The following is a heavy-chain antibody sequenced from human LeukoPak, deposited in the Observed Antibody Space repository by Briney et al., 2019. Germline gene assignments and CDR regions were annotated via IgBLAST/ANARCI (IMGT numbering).Heavy chain of an antibody. CDR2: IYSSGST. J-gene: IGHJ4*02. Sequence: SETLSLTCTVSGDSISSYYWSWIRQPPEKGLEWIGYIYSSGSTHYNPSLKSRVTISVDTSKNQFSLKLSSVTAADTAVYYCARDLVGATAIDYWGQGTLVTVSS. D-gene: IGHD1-26*01. CDR1: GDSISSYY. V-gene: IGHV4-59*01. CDR3: ARDLVGATAIDY.